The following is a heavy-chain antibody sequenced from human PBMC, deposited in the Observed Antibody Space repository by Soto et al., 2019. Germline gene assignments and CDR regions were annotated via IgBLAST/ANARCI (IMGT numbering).Heavy chain of an antibody. Sequence: PSETLSLTCTVSGDSINSSSYYWGWIRQPPGKGLEWIGSIYYSGSTYYNPSLKSRVTISVDTSKNQFSLKLSSVTAADTAVYYCARRGVVVAATPRGPLDYWGQGTLVTVSS. CDR1: GDSINSSSYY. CDR3: ARRGVVVAATPRGPLDY. D-gene: IGHD2-15*01. CDR2: IYYSGST. V-gene: IGHV4-39*01. J-gene: IGHJ4*02.